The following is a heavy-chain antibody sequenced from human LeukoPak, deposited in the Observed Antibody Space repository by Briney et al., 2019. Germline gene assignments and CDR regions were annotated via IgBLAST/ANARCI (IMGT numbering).Heavy chain of an antibody. D-gene: IGHD3-22*01. CDR3: ARDPGYYDSSGSYFDY. CDR2: IIPIFGTA. J-gene: IGHJ4*02. CDR1: GGTFSSYA. Sequence: SVKVSCKASGGTFSSYAISWVRQAPGQGLEWMGGIIPIFGTANHAQKFPGRVTITADESTTTAYMELSSLRAEDTAVYYCARDPGYYDSSGSYFDYWGQGTLVTVSS. V-gene: IGHV1-69*13.